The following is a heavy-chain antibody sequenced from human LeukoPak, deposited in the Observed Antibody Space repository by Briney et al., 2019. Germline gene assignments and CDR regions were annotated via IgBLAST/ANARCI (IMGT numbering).Heavy chain of an antibody. CDR3: AKDRITMIVVVISLLAYDY. CDR2: ISGSGGST. CDR1: GFTFSSYA. D-gene: IGHD3-22*01. V-gene: IGHV3-23*01. Sequence: GGSLRLSCAASGFTFSSYAMSWVRQAPGKGLEWVSAISGSGGSTYYADSVKGRFTISRDNSKNTLYLQMNSLRAEGTAVYYCAKDRITMIVVVISLLAYDYWGQGTLVTVSS. J-gene: IGHJ4*02.